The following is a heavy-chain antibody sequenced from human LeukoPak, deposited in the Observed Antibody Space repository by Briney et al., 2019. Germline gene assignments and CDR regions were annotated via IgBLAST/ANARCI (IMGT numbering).Heavy chain of an antibody. V-gene: IGHV3-33*05. Sequence: PGRSLRLSCAASGFSLSSYGVNWVRQAPGKGLEWVGGIKFDGIQEFYADSVKGRFTVSKDTSKNTLHLQMDSLRAEDTAVYYCASWSLGHYYDSSGYEYWGQGTLVTVSS. J-gene: IGHJ4*02. D-gene: IGHD3-22*01. CDR2: IKFDGIQE. CDR1: GFSLSSYG. CDR3: ASWSLGHYYDSSGYEY.